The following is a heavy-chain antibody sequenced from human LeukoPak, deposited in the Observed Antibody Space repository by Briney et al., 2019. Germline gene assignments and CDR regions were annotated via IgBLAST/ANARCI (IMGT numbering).Heavy chain of an antibody. D-gene: IGHD6-13*01. Sequence: PGGSLRLSCAASGFTFSSYGMHWVRQAPGKGLEWVAFIQFDGNNKYYADSVKGRFTISRDNSKNTLSLQVNSLRPEDTAVYYCAKEPSSSWYGADYWGQGTLVTVSS. J-gene: IGHJ4*02. CDR1: GFTFSSYG. CDR2: IQFDGNNK. CDR3: AKEPSSSWYGADY. V-gene: IGHV3-30*02.